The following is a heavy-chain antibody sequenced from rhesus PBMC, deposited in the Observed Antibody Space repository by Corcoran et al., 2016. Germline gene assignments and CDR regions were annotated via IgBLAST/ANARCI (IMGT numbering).Heavy chain of an antibody. J-gene: IGHJ4*01. V-gene: IGHV4-173*01. CDR3: AREEYLDWLLHYYFDY. CDR1: GGSISSHY. CDR2: ISGSGGST. Sequence: QVQLQESGPGLVKPSEPLSLPCAVSGGSISSHYWSWIRPPPGKGLEWIGRISGSGGSTDYNPSLKSRVTISTDTSKNQFSLKLSSVTAADTAVYYCAREEYLDWLLHYYFDYWGQGVLVTVSS. D-gene: IGHD3-3*01.